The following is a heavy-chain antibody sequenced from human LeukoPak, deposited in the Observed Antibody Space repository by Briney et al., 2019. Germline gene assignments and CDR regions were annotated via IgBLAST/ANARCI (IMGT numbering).Heavy chain of an antibody. V-gene: IGHV3-48*01. CDR2: ISSSSSTI. Sequence: GGSLRLSCAASGFTFSSYSMNWVRQAPGKGLEWVSYISSSSSTIYYADSVKGRFTISRDNAKNSLYLQMNSLRAEDTAVYYCARGSGYITTPAFDIWGQGTMVTVSS. D-gene: IGHD3-3*01. CDR3: ARGSGYITTPAFDI. J-gene: IGHJ3*02. CDR1: GFTFSSYS.